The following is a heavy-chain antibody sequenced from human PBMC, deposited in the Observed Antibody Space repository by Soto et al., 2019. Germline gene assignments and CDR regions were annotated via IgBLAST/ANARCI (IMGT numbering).Heavy chain of an antibody. J-gene: IGHJ4*02. CDR1: GYPFTSYG. V-gene: IGHV1-18*01. D-gene: IGHD1-1*01. Sequence: QVHLVQSGAEVKKPGASVNVSCKASGYPFTSYGITWVRQAPGKGLEWMGWISAHNGNTAYAQKLQGRVIVTRDTTTSTAYMELRIMRSDDTAVYYCARGRYGDYWGQGALVTVSS. CDR2: ISAHNGNT. CDR3: ARGRYGDY.